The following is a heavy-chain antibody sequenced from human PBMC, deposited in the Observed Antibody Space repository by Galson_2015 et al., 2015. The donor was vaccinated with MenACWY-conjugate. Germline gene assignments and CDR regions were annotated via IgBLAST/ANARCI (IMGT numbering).Heavy chain of an antibody. CDR2: INTYNGNT. V-gene: IGHV1-18*01. J-gene: IGHJ5*02. D-gene: IGHD2-15*01. CDR3: ARDSLVVGTTPNWFDT. Sequence: QSGAEVKKPGASVKVSCKASGYTFTSFGIVWVRQAPGQGLEWMGWINTYNGNTQYARRLQGRVTMTTDTSTSTAYMELRSLRSDDSAVYYCARDSLVVGTTPNWFDTWGQGTLVTVSS. CDR1: GYTFTSFG.